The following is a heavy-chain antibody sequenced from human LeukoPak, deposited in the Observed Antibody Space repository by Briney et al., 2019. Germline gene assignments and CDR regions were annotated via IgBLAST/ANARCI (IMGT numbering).Heavy chain of an antibody. J-gene: IGHJ3*02. D-gene: IGHD3-16*01. Sequence: GGSLRLSCAASGFTVITKYMNWVRQAPGKGLEWVSVIYSGGSAYYADSVKGRFTISRDNSKNTLYLQMNSLRAEDTAVYYCARDTLRGGSPVWAFDIWGQGTMVTVSS. CDR3: ARDTLRGGSPVWAFDI. CDR1: GFTVITKY. CDR2: IYSGGSA. V-gene: IGHV3-53*01.